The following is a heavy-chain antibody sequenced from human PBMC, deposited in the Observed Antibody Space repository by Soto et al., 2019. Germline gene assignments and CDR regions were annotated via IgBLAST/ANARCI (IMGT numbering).Heavy chain of an antibody. J-gene: IGHJ4*02. CDR2: TSGSGGST. CDR3: ARGSSWYSDY. D-gene: IGHD6-13*01. Sequence: GGSLRLSCAASGLNFSNYAMNWVRQAPGKGLEWVSGTSGSGGSTYYTDSVKGRFTISRDNSQDTLFLQMSSLRADDTAVYYCARGSSWYSDYWGQGTLVTVSS. CDR1: GLNFSNYA. V-gene: IGHV3-23*01.